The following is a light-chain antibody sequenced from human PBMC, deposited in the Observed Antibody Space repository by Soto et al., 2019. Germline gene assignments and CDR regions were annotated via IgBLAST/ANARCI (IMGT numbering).Light chain of an antibody. J-gene: IGKJ3*01. V-gene: IGKV3-20*01. CDR3: EPYGSSFT. CDR1: QGVNGTY. CDR2: AVS. Sequence: MVLTQSPVTLSLSPGERATLSCRASQGVNGTYVAWYQQKPGQAPRLLIYAVSIRATGIPDRFRGSGSGTDFVVTISRLEPEDCVVYDCEPYGSSFTFGRGTKVYIK.